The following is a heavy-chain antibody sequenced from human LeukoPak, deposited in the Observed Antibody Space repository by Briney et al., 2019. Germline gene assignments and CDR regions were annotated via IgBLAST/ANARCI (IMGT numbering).Heavy chain of an antibody. D-gene: IGHD2-2*02. CDR3: AREYCSSTSCYIEEDY. J-gene: IGHJ4*02. V-gene: IGHV1-2*02. Sequence: ASVKVSCKASGYTFTGYYMHWVRQAPGQGLEWMGWINPNSGGTNYAQKFQGRVTMTRDTSISTDYMELSRLRSDDTAVYYCAREYCSSTSCYIEEDYWGQGTLVTVSS. CDR2: INPNSGGT. CDR1: GYTFTGYY.